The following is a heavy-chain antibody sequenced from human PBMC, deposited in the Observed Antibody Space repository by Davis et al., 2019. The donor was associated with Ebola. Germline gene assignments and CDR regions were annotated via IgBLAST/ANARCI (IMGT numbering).Heavy chain of an antibody. CDR2: ISVSGTTI. CDR3: ALRNLGAYNGHYFGY. J-gene: IGHJ4*02. V-gene: IGHV3-48*02. CDR1: GFTFSVYG. D-gene: IGHD3-16*01. Sequence: PGGSLRLSCAASGFTFSVYGMNWVRQAPGKGLEWISYISVSGTTIFYADSVKGRFTISRDDAKNSLYLQMSSLRDEDTAVYYCALRNLGAYNGHYFGYWGQGTLVTVSS.